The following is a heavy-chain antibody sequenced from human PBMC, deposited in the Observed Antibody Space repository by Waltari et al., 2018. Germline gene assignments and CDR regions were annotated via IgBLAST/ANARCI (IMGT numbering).Heavy chain of an antibody. V-gene: IGHV4-59*11. Sequence: QVQLQESGPGLVKPSETLSLTCTVSGGSISSHYWSWIRQPPGKGLEWIGYIYYSGSTNYNPSLKSRVTISVATSKNQFSLKLSSVTAADTAVYYCARGHCSGGSCMFDYWGQGTLVTVSS. CDR3: ARGHCSGGSCMFDY. CDR1: GGSISSHY. D-gene: IGHD2-15*01. J-gene: IGHJ4*02. CDR2: IYYSGST.